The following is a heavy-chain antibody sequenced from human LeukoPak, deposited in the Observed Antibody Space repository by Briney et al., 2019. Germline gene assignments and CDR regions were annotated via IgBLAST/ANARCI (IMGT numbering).Heavy chain of an antibody. V-gene: IGHV1-2*02. J-gene: IGHJ3*02. CDR3: ARLWGKYDAFDI. D-gene: IGHD7-27*01. Sequence: ASVKVSCKTSGYTFTGYYMHWVRQAPGQGLEWMSWIYPNSGGTNYPQKFQGRVTMTRDTSISTAYMELSSLRSVDTAVYYCARLWGKYDAFDIWGQGTMVTVSS. CDR1: GYTFTGYY. CDR2: IYPNSGGT.